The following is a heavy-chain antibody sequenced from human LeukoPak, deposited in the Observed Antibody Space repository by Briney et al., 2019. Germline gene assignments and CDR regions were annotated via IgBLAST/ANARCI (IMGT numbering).Heavy chain of an antibody. D-gene: IGHD2-2*01. Sequence: GGSLRLSCAASGFTFSSYEMNWVRQAPGKGLEWVSYISSSGSTIYYADSVKGRFTISRANAKNSLYLQMNSLRAEDTAVYYCARRYCSSTSCTLDYWGQGTLVTVSS. J-gene: IGHJ4*02. CDR1: GFTFSSYE. CDR3: ARRYCSSTSCTLDY. V-gene: IGHV3-48*03. CDR2: ISSSGSTI.